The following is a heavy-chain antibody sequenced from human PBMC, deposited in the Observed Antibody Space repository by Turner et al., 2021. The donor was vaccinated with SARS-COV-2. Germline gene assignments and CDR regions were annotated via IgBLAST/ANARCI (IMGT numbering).Heavy chain of an antibody. D-gene: IGHD2-15*01. CDR3: ARGPRVVAPTTWFDP. CDR1: GGSFSGYY. CDR2: INHSGST. V-gene: IGHV4-34*01. Sequence: QVQLQQWGAGLLKPSETLSLTRAVYGGSFSGYYWSWIRQPPGKGLEWIGEINHSGSTNYNPSLKSRVTISVVTSKNQFSLKLSSVTAADTAVYYCARGPRVVAPTTWFDPWGQGTLVTVSS. J-gene: IGHJ5*02.